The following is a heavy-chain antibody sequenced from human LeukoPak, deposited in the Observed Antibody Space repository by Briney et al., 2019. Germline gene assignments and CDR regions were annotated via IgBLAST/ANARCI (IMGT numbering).Heavy chain of an antibody. CDR2: MNHNSGNT. J-gene: IGHJ4*02. Sequence: GASVKVSCKASGYTFTSYDINWVRQATGKGLEWMGWMNHNSGNTGYAQKFQGRVTITRNTSISTAYMELSSLRSEDTAVYYCATSRGSSTSCYDYWGQGTLVTVSS. CDR1: GYTFTSYD. V-gene: IGHV1-8*03. CDR3: ATSRGSSTSCYDY. D-gene: IGHD2-2*01.